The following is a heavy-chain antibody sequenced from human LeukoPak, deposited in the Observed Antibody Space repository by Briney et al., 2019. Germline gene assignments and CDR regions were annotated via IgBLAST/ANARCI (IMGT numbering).Heavy chain of an antibody. J-gene: IGHJ4*02. CDR3: ARAYTGNYYPDY. V-gene: IGHV3-48*01. D-gene: IGHD1-26*01. CDR2: ISSSSGNI. Sequence: GGSLRLSCAGSGFTFSSYSMSWVRQAPGKGLEWVSYISSSSGNIYYADSVKGRFTISRDNAKNSLFLQMNSLRAEDTAVYYCARAYTGNYYPDYWGQGTLVTVSS. CDR1: GFTFSSYS.